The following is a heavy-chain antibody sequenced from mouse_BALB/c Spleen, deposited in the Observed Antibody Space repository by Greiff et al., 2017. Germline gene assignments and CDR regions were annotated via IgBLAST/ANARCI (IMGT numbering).Heavy chain of an antibody. CDR3: ARNYRSYYFDN. Sequence: VQLQQSGAELVKLGASVKLSCTASGFYIKDTYMHWVKQRPEQGLEWIGRIDPANGNTKYDPKFQGKATITADTSSNTAYLQLSSLTSEDTAVYYCARNYRSYYFDNWGQGTALTVSS. CDR2: IDPANGNT. V-gene: IGHV14-3*02. CDR1: GFYIKDTY. D-gene: IGHD2-14*01. J-gene: IGHJ2*01.